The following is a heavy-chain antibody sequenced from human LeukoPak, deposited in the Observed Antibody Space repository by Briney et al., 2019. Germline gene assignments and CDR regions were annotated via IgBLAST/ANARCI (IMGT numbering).Heavy chain of an antibody. D-gene: IGHD2-15*01. CDR1: GGTFSSYA. CDR3: ARGPCSGGSCYTANWFDP. V-gene: IGHV1-69*04. CDR2: IIPILGIA. J-gene: IGHJ5*02. Sequence: SVKVSCKASGGTFSSYAISWVRQAPGQGLEWMGRIIPILGIANYAQKFQGRVTITADKSTSTAYMELSSLRSEDTAVYYCARGPCSGGSCYTANWFDPWGQGTLVTVSS.